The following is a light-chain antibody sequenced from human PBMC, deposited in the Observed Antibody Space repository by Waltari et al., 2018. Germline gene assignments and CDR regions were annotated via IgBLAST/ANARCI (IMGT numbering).Light chain of an antibody. J-gene: IGKJ1*01. Sequence: DIVMTQSPASLAVSLGERATINCKSSQAVLYRSSNRNYLAWYQQKSGQPPKLLIYWASTRESGVPDRFSGSGSGTDFTLTISSLQAEDVAVYYCQQYYDTPQTFGQGTKVEIK. CDR1: QAVLYRSSNRNY. CDR2: WAS. V-gene: IGKV4-1*01. CDR3: QQYYDTPQT.